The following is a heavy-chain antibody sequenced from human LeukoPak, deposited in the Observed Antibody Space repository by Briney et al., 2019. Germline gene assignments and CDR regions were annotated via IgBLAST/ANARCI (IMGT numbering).Heavy chain of an antibody. J-gene: IGHJ3*02. CDR1: GFTCNNAW. CDR2: IKSKNDGGTT. V-gene: IGHV3-15*01. D-gene: IGHD5-18*01. CDR3: TTEGYSYGYHAFDN. Sequence: GGSLRLSCAASGFTCNNAWMSWVRQAPGKGLEWVGRIKSKNDGGTTDYAAPVKGGFIISRDDSKNTLYLQMNSLKTEDTAVYYCTTEGYSYGYHAFDNWGQGTKVTVSS.